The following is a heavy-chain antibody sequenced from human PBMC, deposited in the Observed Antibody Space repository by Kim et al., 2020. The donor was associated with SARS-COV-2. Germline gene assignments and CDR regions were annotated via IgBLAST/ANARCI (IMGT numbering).Heavy chain of an antibody. CDR3: AREVRTTVTTRLDY. D-gene: IGHD4-17*01. V-gene: IGHV1-18*01. Sequence: ASVKVSCKASGYTFTSYGISWVRQAPGQGLEWMGWISAYNGNTNYAQKLQGRVTMTTDTSTSTAYMELRSMRSDDTAVYYCAREVRTTVTTRLDYWGQGTLVTVSS. J-gene: IGHJ4*02. CDR1: GYTFTSYG. CDR2: ISAYNGNT.